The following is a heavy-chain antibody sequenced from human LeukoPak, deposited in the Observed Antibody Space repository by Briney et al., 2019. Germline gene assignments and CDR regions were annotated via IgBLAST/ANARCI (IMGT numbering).Heavy chain of an antibody. Sequence: PSETLSLTCTVSGGSISSYYWSWIRQPPGKGLEWIGYIYYSGSTNYNPSLRSRVTISVDTSRNQFSLKLSSVTAADTAVYYCARGTAPYYGMDVWGQGTTVTVSS. J-gene: IGHJ6*02. CDR3: ARGTAPYYGMDV. V-gene: IGHV4-59*08. CDR2: IYYSGST. D-gene: IGHD1/OR15-1a*01. CDR1: GGSISSYY.